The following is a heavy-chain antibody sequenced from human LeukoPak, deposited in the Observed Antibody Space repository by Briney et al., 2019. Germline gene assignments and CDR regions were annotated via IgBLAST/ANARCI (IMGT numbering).Heavy chain of an antibody. Sequence: GGSLRLSCTASGFTFGDYAVNWVRQTPGKGLEWVGFIRSKAYGGTPEYAASVEGRFTIPRDDSKSIAYLQMNSLKTEDTAVYYCTRSYTGSLKFDYWGQGTLVTVSS. CDR3: TRSYTGSLKFDY. CDR1: GFTFGDYA. CDR2: IRSKAYGGTP. J-gene: IGHJ4*02. D-gene: IGHD3-10*01. V-gene: IGHV3-49*04.